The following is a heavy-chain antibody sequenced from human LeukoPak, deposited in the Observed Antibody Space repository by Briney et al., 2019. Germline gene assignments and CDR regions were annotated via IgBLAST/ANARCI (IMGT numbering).Heavy chain of an antibody. D-gene: IGHD1-1*01. J-gene: IGHJ5*02. CDR2: INTNTGNP. CDR1: GYTFTSYA. V-gene: IGHV7-4-1*02. Sequence: GGSLRLSCAASGYTFTSYAMNWVRQAPGQGLEWMGWINTNTGNPTYAQGFTGRFVFSLDTSVSTAYLQISSLKAEDTAIYYCATERFGTTGPNWFDPWGQGTLVTVSS. CDR3: ATERFGTTGPNWFDP.